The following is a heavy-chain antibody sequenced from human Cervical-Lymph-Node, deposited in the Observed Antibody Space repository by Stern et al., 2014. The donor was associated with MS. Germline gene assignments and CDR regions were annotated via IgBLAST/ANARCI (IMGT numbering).Heavy chain of an antibody. V-gene: IGHV4-59*01. J-gene: IGHJ6*02. CDR2: IYASGST. CDR3: ARLTYYYGMDV. CDR1: GGSISSYY. Sequence: QLQLQESGPGLVKPSETLSLTCTVSGGSISSYYWSWVRQPPGKGLEWIGYIYASGSTNYNPTLKSRVTISVDTSKNQFSLKLSSVTAADTAVYYCARLTYYYGMDVWGQGTTVTVSS.